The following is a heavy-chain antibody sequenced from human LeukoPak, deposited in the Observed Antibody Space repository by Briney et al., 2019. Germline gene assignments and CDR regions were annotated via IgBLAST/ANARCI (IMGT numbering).Heavy chain of an antibody. D-gene: IGHD6-19*01. CDR2: INPNSGGT. CDR1: GYTFTGYY. J-gene: IGHJ4*02. V-gene: IGHV1-2*04. Sequence: ASVKVSCKASGYTFTGYYMHWVRQAPGQGLERMGGINPNSGGTNYAQKFQGWVTMTRDTSINTAYMELSRLRSDDTAVYYCARGDRIAVAGTPLPFDYWGQGTLVTVSS. CDR3: ARGDRIAVAGTPLPFDY.